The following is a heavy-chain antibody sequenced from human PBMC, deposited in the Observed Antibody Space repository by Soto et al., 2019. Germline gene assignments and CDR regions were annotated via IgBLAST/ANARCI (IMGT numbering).Heavy chain of an antibody. D-gene: IGHD1-1*01. Sequence: QVQLVQSGAEVKKPGSSVKVSCKASGGTFSSYTISWVRQAPGQGLEWMGRIIPILGIANYAQKLQGRVTITADKSTSTAYMELSSLRSEDTAVYYCAREGDTDIQLEQGGDYYGMDVWGQGTTVTVSS. CDR3: AREGDTDIQLEQGGDYYGMDV. CDR2: IIPILGIA. V-gene: IGHV1-69*08. CDR1: GGTFSSYT. J-gene: IGHJ6*02.